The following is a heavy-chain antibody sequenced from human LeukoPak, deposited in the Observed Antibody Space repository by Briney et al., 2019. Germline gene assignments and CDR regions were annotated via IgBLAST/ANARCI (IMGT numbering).Heavy chain of an antibody. D-gene: IGHD5-18*01. V-gene: IGHV1-18*01. CDR3: ARALVGYSYGPFDY. CDR1: GYTFTSYG. Sequence: ASVKVSCKASGYTFTSYGISWVRQAPGHGLEWMGWISAYNGNTNYAQKLQGRVTMTTDTSTSTAYMELRSLRSDDTAVYYCARALVGYSYGPFDYWGQGTLVTVSS. CDR2: ISAYNGNT. J-gene: IGHJ4*02.